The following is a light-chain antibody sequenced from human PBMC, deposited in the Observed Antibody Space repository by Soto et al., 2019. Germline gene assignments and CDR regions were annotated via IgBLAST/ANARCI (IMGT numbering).Light chain of an antibody. V-gene: IGLV2-14*03. CDR3: TSWTTSTTMI. CDR1: NSDIGAYNF. J-gene: IGLJ2*01. CDR2: DVN. Sequence: QSVLTQPASVSGSPVQSITISCTGTNSDIGAYNFVSWYQQHPGKAPKLMLYDVNIRPSGVSNRFSGSKSGNTASLTISGLQAEDEADYYCTSWTTSTTMIFGGGTKVTVL.